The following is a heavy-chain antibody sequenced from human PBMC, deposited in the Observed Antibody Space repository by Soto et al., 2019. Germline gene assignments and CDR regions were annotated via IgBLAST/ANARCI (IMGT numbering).Heavy chain of an antibody. CDR3: AREEVSQWFTKGYYGMDV. Sequence: SETLSLTCAVYGGSFSGYYWSCIRHPPGNGLEWIGEINHSGSTNYNPSLKSRVTISLDTSKNQLSLKLSSVTAADTAVYYCAREEVSQWFTKGYYGMDVWGQGTTVTVSS. J-gene: IGHJ6*02. CDR2: INHSGST. V-gene: IGHV4-34*01. CDR1: GGSFSGYY. D-gene: IGHD2-8*01.